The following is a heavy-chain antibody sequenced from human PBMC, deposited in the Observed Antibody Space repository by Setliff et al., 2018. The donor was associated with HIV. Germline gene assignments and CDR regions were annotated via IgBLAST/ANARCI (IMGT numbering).Heavy chain of an antibody. J-gene: IGHJ4*02. V-gene: IGHV3-7*01. CDR3: ASFQEDY. CDR1: GFTFSNYW. Sequence: GGSLRLSCAASGFTFSNYWMSWVRQAPGKGLEWVANIKKDGSEKYYVDSVKGRFTISRDNAKKPLYLQMNSLRGDDTAVYYCASFQEDYWGQGTLVTVSS. CDR2: IKKDGSEK.